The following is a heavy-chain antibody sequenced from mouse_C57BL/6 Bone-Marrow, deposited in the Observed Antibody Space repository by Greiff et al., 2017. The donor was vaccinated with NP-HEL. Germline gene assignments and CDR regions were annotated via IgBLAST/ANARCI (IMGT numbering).Heavy chain of an antibody. D-gene: IGHD2-1*01. CDR2: IDPENGDT. J-gene: IGHJ4*01. Sequence: EVQLQQSGAELVRPGASVKLSCTASGFNIKDDYMHWVKQRPEQGLEWIGWIDPENGDTEYASKFQGKATITVDTSSNTAYLQLSSLTSEDTAVYYCTSLLWSSMDYWGQGTSVTVSA. CDR3: TSLLWSSMDY. CDR1: GFNIKDDY. V-gene: IGHV14-4*01.